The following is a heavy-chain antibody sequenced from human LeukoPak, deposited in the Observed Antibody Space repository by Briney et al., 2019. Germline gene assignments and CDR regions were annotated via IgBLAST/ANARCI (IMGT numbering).Heavy chain of an antibody. Sequence: SETLSPTCAVSGYSISSGYYWGWIRQPPGKGLEWIGSIYHSGSTYYNPSLKSRVTISVDTSKNQFSLKLSSVTAADTAVYYCASYEYSSSWVNYFDYWGQGTLVTVSS. V-gene: IGHV4-38-2*01. CDR3: ASYEYSSSWVNYFDY. CDR2: IYHSGST. J-gene: IGHJ4*02. CDR1: GYSISSGYY. D-gene: IGHD6-6*01.